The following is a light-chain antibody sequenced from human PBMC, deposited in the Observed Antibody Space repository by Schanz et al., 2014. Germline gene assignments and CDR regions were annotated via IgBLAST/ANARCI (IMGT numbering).Light chain of an antibody. CDR1: STDIGDHNY. Sequence: QSALTQPASVSGPPGQSITISCTGTSTDIGDHNYVSWYRQHPGKAPQLMIYDVNSRPSGVSNRFSGSKSGNTASLTISGLQAEDEAHYYCSSYTSSNTWVFGGGTKLTVL. V-gene: IGLV2-14*01. J-gene: IGLJ3*02. CDR3: SSYTSSNTWV. CDR2: DVN.